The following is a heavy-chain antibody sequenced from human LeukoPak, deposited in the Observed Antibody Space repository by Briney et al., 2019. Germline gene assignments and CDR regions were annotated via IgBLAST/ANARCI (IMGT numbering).Heavy chain of an antibody. CDR3: ARRIFDRTGEWVFDY. D-gene: IGHD3-3*01. J-gene: IGHJ4*02. CDR2: INHNANS. V-gene: IGHV4-34*01. Sequence: SETLSLTCAVYGESFNDYYWSWIRQPPGKGLEWIGEINHNANSNYNPSLKSRVTISVDTFKNQFSLKVKSVTAADTAIYYCARRIFDRTGEWVFDYWGQGTLVTVSS. CDR1: GESFNDYY.